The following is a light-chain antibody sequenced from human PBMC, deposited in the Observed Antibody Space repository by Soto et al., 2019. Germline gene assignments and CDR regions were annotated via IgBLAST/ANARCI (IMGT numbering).Light chain of an antibody. CDR2: EVS. CDR1: SSDIGGYSY. V-gene: IGLV2-14*01. CDR3: SSYTSTSTRV. J-gene: IGLJ1*01. Sequence: SVLTQPASVTGSPGQSITISCTGTSSDIGGYSYVSWYQQHPGKAPKLMIYEVSYRPSGMSNRFSGSKSGNTASLTISGLRTEDEADYYCSSYTSTSTRVFGTGTKVTVL.